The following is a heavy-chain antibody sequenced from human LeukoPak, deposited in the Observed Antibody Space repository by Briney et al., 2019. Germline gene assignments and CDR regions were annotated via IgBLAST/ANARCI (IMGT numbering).Heavy chain of an antibody. D-gene: IGHD5-12*01. Sequence: ASVKVSCKASGYTFTSYAMNWVRQAPGQGLEWMGWINTNTGNPTYAQGFTGRFVFSLDTSVSTAYLQISSLKAEDTAVYYCASGYSGYDPHYYYFDYWGQGTLVTVSS. CDR3: ASGYSGYDPHYYYFDY. CDR2: INTNTGNP. V-gene: IGHV7-4-1*02. CDR1: GYTFTSYA. J-gene: IGHJ4*02.